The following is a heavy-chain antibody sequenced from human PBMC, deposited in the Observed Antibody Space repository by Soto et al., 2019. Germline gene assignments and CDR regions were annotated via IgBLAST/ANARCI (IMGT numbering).Heavy chain of an antibody. CDR1: GGTFSSYA. Sequence: GASVKVSCKASGGTFSSYAISWVRQAPGQGLEWMGGIIPIFGTANYAQKFQGRVTITADESTSTAYMELSSLRSEDTAVYYCARDKVYSSGWYRLDYWGQGTLVTVSS. D-gene: IGHD6-19*01. CDR2: IIPIFGTA. V-gene: IGHV1-69*13. CDR3: ARDKVYSSGWYRLDY. J-gene: IGHJ4*02.